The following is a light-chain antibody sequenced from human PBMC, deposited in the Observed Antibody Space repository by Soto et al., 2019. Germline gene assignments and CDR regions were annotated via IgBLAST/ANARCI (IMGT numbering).Light chain of an antibody. CDR3: QQSFNTPIT. V-gene: IGKV1-39*01. J-gene: IGKJ5*01. Sequence: IQMTQSPSSLSASVGDRVTITCRASQSIRSYLNCYQQKPGKAPNLLIYAASGLQTGVPSRFSGSGSGTDFTLTINSLQPEDLATYHCQQSFNTPITFGQGTRLEI. CDR2: AAS. CDR1: QSIRSY.